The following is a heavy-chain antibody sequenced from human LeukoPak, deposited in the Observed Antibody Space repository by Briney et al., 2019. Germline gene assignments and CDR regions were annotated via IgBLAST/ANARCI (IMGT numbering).Heavy chain of an antibody. Sequence: SQTLSLTCTVSGGSISSGDYYWSWIRQPPGKGPEWIGYIYYSGSTYYNPSLKSRVTISVDTSKNQFSLKLSSVTAADTAVYYCARRVLYDLLVVGQSSADGMDVWGQGTTVTVSS. CDR3: ARRVLYDLLVVGQSSADGMDV. CDR2: IYYSGST. J-gene: IGHJ6*02. V-gene: IGHV4-30-4*01. CDR1: GGSISSGDYY. D-gene: IGHD3-3*01.